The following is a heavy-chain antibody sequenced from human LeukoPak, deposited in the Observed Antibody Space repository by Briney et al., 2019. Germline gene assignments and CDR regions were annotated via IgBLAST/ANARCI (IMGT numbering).Heavy chain of an antibody. Sequence: SETLSLTCAVSGASVSGSNYYWGWIRQPPGKGLEWIGNIYSSGSTYYNASLQSRVTISIDTSKNQFSLRLNSVTAADTAVYYCARDSSGYLASPGLPHDAFDIWGQGTMVTVSS. CDR2: IYSSGST. CDR1: GASVSGSNYY. CDR3: ARDSSGYLASPGLPHDAFDI. J-gene: IGHJ3*02. D-gene: IGHD3-22*01. V-gene: IGHV4-39*07.